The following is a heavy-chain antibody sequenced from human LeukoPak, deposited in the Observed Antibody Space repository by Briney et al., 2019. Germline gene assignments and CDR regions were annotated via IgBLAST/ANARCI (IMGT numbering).Heavy chain of an antibody. Sequence: ASVKVSCKASGYTFTSYYMHWVRQAPGQGLEWMGVINPSGGSTSYAQKFQGRVTMTRDTSTSSVYMELSSLRSEDTAVYYCARGFPSRRNYDSSGYYSYYFDYWGQGTLVTVSS. CDR3: ARGFPSRRNYDSSGYYSYYFDY. CDR2: INPSGGST. CDR1: GYTFTSYY. D-gene: IGHD3-22*01. V-gene: IGHV1-46*01. J-gene: IGHJ4*02.